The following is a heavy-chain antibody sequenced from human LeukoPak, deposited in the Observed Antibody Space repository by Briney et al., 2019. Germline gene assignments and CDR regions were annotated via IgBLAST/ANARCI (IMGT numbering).Heavy chain of an antibody. Sequence: GGSLRLSCAASGLTFSTYTMNWVRQAPGKGLEWVGRIKSKTDGGTTDYAAPVKGRFTILRDDSKKTLYLQMNSLKTEDTAVYYCLVGASDYWGQGTLVIVSS. V-gene: IGHV3-15*01. J-gene: IGHJ4*02. CDR1: GLTFSTYT. CDR3: LVGASDY. D-gene: IGHD1-26*01. CDR2: IKSKTDGGTT.